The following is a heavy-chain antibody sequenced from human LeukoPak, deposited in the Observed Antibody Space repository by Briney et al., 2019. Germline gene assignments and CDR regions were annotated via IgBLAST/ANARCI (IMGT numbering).Heavy chain of an antibody. Sequence: SETLSLTCTVSGGSISSYYWSWIRQPPGKGLEWIGYFYYSGSTNYNPSLKRRVTISGDTSKNQFSLRLNSVTAADTAVYYCATSRGVLTPFDYWGQGTLVTVSS. D-gene: IGHD3-10*01. CDR1: GGSISSYY. J-gene: IGHJ4*02. CDR2: FYYSGST. V-gene: IGHV4-59*01. CDR3: ATSRGVLTPFDY.